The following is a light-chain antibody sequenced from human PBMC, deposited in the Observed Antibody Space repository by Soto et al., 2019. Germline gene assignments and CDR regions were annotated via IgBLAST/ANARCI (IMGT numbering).Light chain of an antibody. V-gene: IGLV1-47*01. CDR3: AAWDDSLGAV. CDR1: SSNIGSNY. J-gene: IGLJ7*01. CDR2: RNN. Sequence: QSVLTQPPSASGTPGQRVTISCSGSSSNIGSNYVYWYQQLPGTAPKLLIYRNNQRPSGVPDRFSGSKSGTSASLAISGLRSEDEADYYCAAWDDSLGAVFGGGIQLTVL.